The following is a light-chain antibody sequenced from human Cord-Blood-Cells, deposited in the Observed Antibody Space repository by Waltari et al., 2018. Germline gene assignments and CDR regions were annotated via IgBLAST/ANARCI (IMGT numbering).Light chain of an antibody. CDR2: GKN. V-gene: IGLV3-19*01. J-gene: IGLJ3*02. Sequence: SSELTQDPAVSVALGQTVRITCQGDSLRSYYASWYQQKPGQAPVLVIYGKNNRPSGIPDGFSGSSSGNTASLTITGAQAEDEADYYCNSRDSSGNHWLFGGGTKLTVL. CDR1: SLRSYY. CDR3: NSRDSSGNHWL.